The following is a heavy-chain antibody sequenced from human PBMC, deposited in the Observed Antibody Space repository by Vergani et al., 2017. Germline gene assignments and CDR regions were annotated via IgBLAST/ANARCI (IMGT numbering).Heavy chain of an antibody. CDR1: GGSISSYY. V-gene: IGHV4-59*01. Sequence: QVQLQESGPGLVKPSETLSLTCTVSGGSISSYYWNWIRQPPGKGLEWIGYIYYSGSTNSNPSLKSRVTISVDTSKNQFSLKLMSVTAADTAVYYCATDRYSGSYSAGSFDIWGKGTMVTVSS. J-gene: IGHJ3*02. D-gene: IGHD1-26*01. CDR3: ATDRYSGSYSAGSFDI. CDR2: IYYSGST.